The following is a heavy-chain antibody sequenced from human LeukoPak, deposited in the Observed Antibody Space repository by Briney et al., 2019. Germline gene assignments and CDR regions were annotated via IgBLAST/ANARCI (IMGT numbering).Heavy chain of an antibody. V-gene: IGHV3-30*03. CDR3: AVGLYCGGDCHPIPVDY. J-gene: IGHJ4*02. Sequence: GGSLRLSCAASGFTFSSYGMHWVRQAPGKGLEWVAVISYDGSNKYYADSVKGRFTISRDNSKNTLYLQMNSLRAEDTAVYYCAVGLYCGGDCHPIPVDYWGQGTLVTVSS. CDR2: ISYDGSNK. D-gene: IGHD2-21*02. CDR1: GFTFSSYG.